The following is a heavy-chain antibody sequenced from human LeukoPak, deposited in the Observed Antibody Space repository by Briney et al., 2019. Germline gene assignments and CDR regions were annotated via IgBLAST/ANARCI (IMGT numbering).Heavy chain of an antibody. Sequence: GGSLRLSCAASGFTFSSYGMHWVRQAPDKGLEWVAFIRYDGSNKYYADSVKGRFTISRDNSKNTLYLQMNSLRAEDTAVYYCAKDPRGAAATGDAFDIWGQGTMVTVSS. CDR1: GFTFSSYG. J-gene: IGHJ3*02. CDR2: IRYDGSNK. V-gene: IGHV3-30*02. D-gene: IGHD6-13*01. CDR3: AKDPRGAAATGDAFDI.